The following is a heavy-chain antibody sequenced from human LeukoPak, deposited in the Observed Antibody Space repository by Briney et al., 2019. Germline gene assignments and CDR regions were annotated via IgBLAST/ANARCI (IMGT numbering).Heavy chain of an antibody. CDR3: VKDYHPYSDFWSGSHGMDV. J-gene: IGHJ6*02. Sequence: GGSLRLSCAASGFTFDDYAMHWVRQAPGKGLEWVSGISWNSGSIGYADSVKGRFTISRDNAKNSLYLQMNSLRAEDTALYYCVKDYHPYSDFWSGSHGMDVWGQGTTVTVSS. CDR2: ISWNSGSI. D-gene: IGHD3-3*02. V-gene: IGHV3-9*01. CDR1: GFTFDDYA.